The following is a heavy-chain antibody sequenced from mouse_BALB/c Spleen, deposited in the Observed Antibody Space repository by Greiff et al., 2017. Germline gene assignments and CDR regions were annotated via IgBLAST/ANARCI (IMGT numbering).Heavy chain of an antibody. J-gene: IGHJ2*01. CDR2: ISSGGST. D-gene: IGHD2-3*01. CDR1: GFTFSSYA. V-gene: IGHV5-6-5*01. CDR3: ASAYDGYYEYYFDY. Sequence: EVKLEESGGGLVKPGGSLKLSCAASGFTFSSYAMSWVRQTPEKRLEWVASISSGGSTYYPDSVKGRFTISRDNARNILYLQMSSLRSEDTAMYYCASAYDGYYEYYFDYWGQGTTLTVSS.